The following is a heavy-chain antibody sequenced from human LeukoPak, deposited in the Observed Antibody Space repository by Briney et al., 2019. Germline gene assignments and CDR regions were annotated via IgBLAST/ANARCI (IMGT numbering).Heavy chain of an antibody. Sequence: PGGSLRLSCAASGFTFSSYWMHWVRQAPGKGLVWVSRIKSDGSSTSYADSVKGRFTISRDNAKNTLYLQMNSLRAEDTAVYYCVRGYCSGGSCYPNWFDPWGQGTLVTVSS. CDR3: VRGYCSGGSCYPNWFDP. V-gene: IGHV3-74*01. CDR2: IKSDGSST. D-gene: IGHD2-15*01. J-gene: IGHJ5*02. CDR1: GFTFSSYW.